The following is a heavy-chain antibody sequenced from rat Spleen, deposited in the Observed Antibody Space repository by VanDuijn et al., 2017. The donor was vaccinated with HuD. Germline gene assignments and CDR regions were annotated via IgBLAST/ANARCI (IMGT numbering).Heavy chain of an antibody. CDR2: ISYDGSST. V-gene: IGHV5-29*01. CDR3: ARHRDYYSGPFDY. CDR1: GFTFSNYG. D-gene: IGHD1-1*01. J-gene: IGHJ2*01. Sequence: EVQLVESGGGLVQPGRSLKLSCAASGFTFSNYGMAWVRQAPTKGLEWVATISYDGSSTYYRDSVKGRFTISRDNAKSTLYLQMDSLRSEDTATYYCARHRDYYSGPFDYWGQGVMVTVSS.